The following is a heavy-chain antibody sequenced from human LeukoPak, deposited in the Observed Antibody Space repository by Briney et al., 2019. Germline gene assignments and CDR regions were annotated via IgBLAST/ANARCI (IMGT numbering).Heavy chain of an antibody. V-gene: IGHV4-39*01. Sequence: KPSETLSLTCTVSGGSISSSSYYWGWIRQPPGKGLEWIGSIYYSGSTYYNPSLKSRVTISVDTSKNQFSLKLSSVTAADTAVYYCAREMVRGVITLNWFDPWGQGTLVTVSS. CDR3: AREMVRGVITLNWFDP. CDR1: GGSISSSSYY. J-gene: IGHJ5*02. D-gene: IGHD3-10*01. CDR2: IYYSGST.